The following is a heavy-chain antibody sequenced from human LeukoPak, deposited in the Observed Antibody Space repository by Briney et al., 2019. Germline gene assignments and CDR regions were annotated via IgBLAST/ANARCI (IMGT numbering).Heavy chain of an antibody. CDR2: INHSGST. CDR3: ARGLLYYDYVWGSYRKARFDP. J-gene: IGHJ5*02. Sequence: PSETLSLTCAVYGGSFSGYYWSWIRQPPGKGLEWIGEINHSGSTNYNPSLKSRVTISVDTSKNQFSLKLSSVTAADTAVYYCARGLLYYDYVWGSYRKARFDPWGQGTLVTVSS. V-gene: IGHV4-34*01. D-gene: IGHD3-16*02. CDR1: GGSFSGYY.